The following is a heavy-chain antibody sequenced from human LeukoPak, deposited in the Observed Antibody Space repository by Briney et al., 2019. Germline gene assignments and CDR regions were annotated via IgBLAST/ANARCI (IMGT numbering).Heavy chain of an antibody. CDR1: GGSISSSSYY. CDR2: IYYSGST. J-gene: IGHJ4*02. CDR3: ARGGGNPPNEY. D-gene: IGHD4-23*01. V-gene: IGHV4-39*07. Sequence: PSETLSLTCTVSGGSISSSSYYWGWIRQPPGKGLEWIGSIYYSGSTYYNPSLKSRVTISVDTSKNQFSLKLSSVTAADTAVYYCARGGGNPPNEYWGQGTLVTVSP.